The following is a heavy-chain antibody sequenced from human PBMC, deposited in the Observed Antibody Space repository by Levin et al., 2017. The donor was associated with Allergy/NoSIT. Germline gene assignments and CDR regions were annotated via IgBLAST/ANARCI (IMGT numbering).Heavy chain of an antibody. Sequence: PGGSLRLSCTDSGVSFGDYAMNWFRQAPGKGLEWVGFIRSKPYGGTTDYAASVKGRFIISRDDSKSIAYLQMNSLKTEDTAVYYCTRDSGWLDHDAFDIWGQGTMVTVSS. V-gene: IGHV3-49*03. J-gene: IGHJ3*02. CDR1: GVSFGDYA. CDR3: TRDSGWLDHDAFDI. CDR2: IRSKPYGGTT. D-gene: IGHD6-19*01.